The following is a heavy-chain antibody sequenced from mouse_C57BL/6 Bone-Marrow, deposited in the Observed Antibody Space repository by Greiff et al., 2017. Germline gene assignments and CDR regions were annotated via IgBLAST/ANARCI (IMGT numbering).Heavy chain of an antibody. CDR1: GFTFSDYY. J-gene: IGHJ4*01. Sequence: EVKLVESEGGLVQPGSSMKLSCTASGFTFSDYYMAWVRQVPEKGLEWVANINYDGSSTYYLDSLKSRFIISRDNAKNILYLQMSSLKSEDTATYYCARERRDGYSAMDYWGQGTSVTVSS. D-gene: IGHD2-3*01. V-gene: IGHV5-16*01. CDR2: INYDGSST. CDR3: ARERRDGYSAMDY.